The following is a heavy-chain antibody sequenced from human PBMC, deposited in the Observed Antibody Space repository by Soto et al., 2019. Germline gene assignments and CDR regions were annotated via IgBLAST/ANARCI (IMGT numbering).Heavy chain of an antibody. CDR3: AKGESSVSARDFDP. V-gene: IGHV3-23*01. J-gene: IGHJ5*02. CDR1: GFTFNNYA. D-gene: IGHD3-22*01. CDR2: ITSSGAA. Sequence: GGSLRLSCEVAGFTFNNYAVAWVRQAPGKGLEWVSGITSSGAAYYADSVKGRFTISRDNSKNTLYLQMNSLRAEDTAVYYCAKGESSVSARDFDPWGQGTLVTVSS.